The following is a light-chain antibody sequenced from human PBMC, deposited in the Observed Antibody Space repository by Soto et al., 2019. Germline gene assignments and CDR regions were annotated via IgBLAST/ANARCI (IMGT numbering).Light chain of an antibody. Sequence: QSVLTQSPSASASLGASVKLTCTLSSGHSIYAIAWHQQQPEKGPRYLMKLNSDGSHSKGDGIPDRFSGSSSGAERYLTISSLQSEDEADYYCQTWGTGPVVFGGGPKLTVL. CDR1: SGHSIYA. J-gene: IGLJ2*01. CDR2: LNSDGSH. CDR3: QTWGTGPVV. V-gene: IGLV4-69*01.